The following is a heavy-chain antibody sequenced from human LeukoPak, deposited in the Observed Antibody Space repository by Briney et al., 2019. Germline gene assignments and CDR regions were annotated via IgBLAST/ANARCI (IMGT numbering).Heavy chain of an antibody. J-gene: IGHJ4*02. Sequence: GGSLRLSCAASGFTFSSYGMHWLRQAPGKGLEWVAVISYDGSNKYYADSVKGRFTISRDNSKNTLYLQMNSLRAEDTAVYYCAKSHEYSSSGVDYWGQGTLVTVSS. CDR3: AKSHEYSSSGVDY. CDR1: GFTFSSYG. D-gene: IGHD6-6*01. V-gene: IGHV3-30*18. CDR2: ISYDGSNK.